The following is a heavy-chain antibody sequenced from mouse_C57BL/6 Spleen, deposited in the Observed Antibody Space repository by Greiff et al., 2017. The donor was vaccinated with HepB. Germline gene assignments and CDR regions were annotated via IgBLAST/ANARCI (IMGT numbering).Heavy chain of an antibody. V-gene: IGHV5-6*01. CDR1: GFTFSSYG. CDR3: ARQEEAWFAY. Sequence: EVKLQESGGDLVKPGGSLKLSCAASGFTFSSYGMSWVRQTPDKRLEWVATISSGGSYTYYPDSVKGRFTISRDNAKNTLYLQMSSLKSEDTAMYYCARQEEAWFAYWGQGTLVTVSA. J-gene: IGHJ3*01. CDR2: ISSGGSYT.